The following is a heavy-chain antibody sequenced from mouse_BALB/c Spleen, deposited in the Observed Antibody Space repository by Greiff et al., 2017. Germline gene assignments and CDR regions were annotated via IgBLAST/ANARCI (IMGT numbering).Heavy chain of an antibody. CDR2: ISSGGGST. V-gene: IGHV5-12-1*01. CDR1: GFAFSSYD. CDR3: ARGDYEGDWYFDV. D-gene: IGHD2-4*01. J-gene: IGHJ1*01. Sequence: EVKLVESGGGLVKPGGSLKLSCAASGFAFSSYDMSWVRQTPEKRLEWVAYISSGGGSTYYPDTVKGRFTISRDNAKNTLYLQMSSLKSEDTAMYYCARGDYEGDWYFDVWGAGTTVTVSS.